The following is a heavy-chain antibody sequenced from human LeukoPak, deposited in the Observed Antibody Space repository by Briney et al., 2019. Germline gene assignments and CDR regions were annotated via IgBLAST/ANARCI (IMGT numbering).Heavy chain of an antibody. V-gene: IGHV3-7*01. D-gene: IGHD3-22*01. CDR1: GFTFSSYW. Sequence: PGGSLRLSCAASGFTFSSYWMSWVRQAPGKGLEWVANIKEDGSEKYYVDSVRGRFTISRDNAKNSLYLQMNSLRAEDTAVYYCAREVVTYYYYYYMDVWGKGTTVTVSS. CDR3: AREVVTYYYYYYMDV. CDR2: IKEDGSEK. J-gene: IGHJ6*03.